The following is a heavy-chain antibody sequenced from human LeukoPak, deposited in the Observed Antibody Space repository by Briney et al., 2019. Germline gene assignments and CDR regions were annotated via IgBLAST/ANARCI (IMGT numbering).Heavy chain of an antibody. CDR2: FKSKIDGGTI. CDR1: GFTVSAGW. CDR3: TTESGKGGS. Sequence: GGSLRLSCAASGFTVSAGWMSWVRQAPGKGLEWVGRFKSKIDGGTIDYAAPIKDRFTISRDDSKNVLYLQMNSLKTEDTGVYYCTTESGKGGSWGQGTLVTVSS. J-gene: IGHJ5*02. D-gene: IGHD4-23*01. V-gene: IGHV3-15*01.